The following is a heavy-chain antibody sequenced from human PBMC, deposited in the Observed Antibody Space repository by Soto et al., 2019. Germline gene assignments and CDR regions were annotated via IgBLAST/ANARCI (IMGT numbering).Heavy chain of an antibody. CDR2: INAGNGNT. D-gene: IGHD6-19*01. J-gene: IGHJ4*02. V-gene: IGHV1-3*05. CDR3: ASAVAVAADFDY. CDR1: GYTFTSYA. Sequence: QVQLVQSGAEEKKPGASVKVSCKASGYTFTSYAMHWVRQAPGQRLEWMGWINAGNGNTKYSQKFQGRVTITRDTSASTAYMELSSLRSEDTAVYSCASAVAVAADFDYWGQGTLVNVSS.